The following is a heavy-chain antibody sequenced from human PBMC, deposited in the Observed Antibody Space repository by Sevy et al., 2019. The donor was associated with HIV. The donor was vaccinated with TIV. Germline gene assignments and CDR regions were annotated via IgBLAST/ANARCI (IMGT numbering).Heavy chain of an antibody. Sequence: SETLSLTCTVSGGSISSSSYYWGWIRQPPGKGLEWIGSIYYGGSTYYNPSLKSRVTISVDTSKNQFSLKLSSVTAADTAVYYCARHGGYYDFWSGYYSFDYWGQGTLVTVSS. CDR1: GGSISSSSYY. CDR3: ARHGGYYDFWSGYYSFDY. V-gene: IGHV4-39*01. D-gene: IGHD3-3*01. CDR2: IYYGGST. J-gene: IGHJ4*02.